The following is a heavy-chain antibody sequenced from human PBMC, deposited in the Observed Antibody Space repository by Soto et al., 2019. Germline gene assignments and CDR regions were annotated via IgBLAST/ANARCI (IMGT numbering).Heavy chain of an antibody. V-gene: IGHV1-69*13. CDR3: ARSCGDYYDSSGLNAFDI. J-gene: IGHJ3*02. Sequence: SVKVSCKASGGTFSSYAISWVRQAPGQGLEWMGGIIPIFGTANYPQKFQGRVTITADESTSTAYMELRSLRSEDTAVYYCARSCGDYYDSSGLNAFDIWVQGTTVTV. CDR1: GGTFSSYA. CDR2: IIPIFGTA. D-gene: IGHD3-22*01.